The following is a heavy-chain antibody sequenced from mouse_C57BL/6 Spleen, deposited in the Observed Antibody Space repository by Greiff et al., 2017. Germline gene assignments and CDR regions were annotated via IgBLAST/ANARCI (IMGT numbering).Heavy chain of an antibody. Sequence: VQLQQSGPELVKPGASVKIPCKASGYTFTDYNMDWVKQSHGKSLEWIGDINPNNGGTIYNQKFKGKATLTVDKSSSTAYMELRSRTSEDTAVYYCARAWFYYDYDPAWFAYWGQGTLVTVSA. V-gene: IGHV1-18*01. J-gene: IGHJ3*01. CDR2: INPNNGGT. CDR1: GYTFTDYN. D-gene: IGHD2-4*01. CDR3: ARAWFYYDYDPAWFAY.